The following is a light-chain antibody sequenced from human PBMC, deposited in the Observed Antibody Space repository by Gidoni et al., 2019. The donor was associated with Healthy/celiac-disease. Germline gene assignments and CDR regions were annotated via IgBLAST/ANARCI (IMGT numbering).Light chain of an antibody. CDR1: QSVLYSSNNKNY. CDR3: QQYYSTPPA. CDR2: WAS. Sequence: DIVMTQSPDSLAVSLGERANINCKSSQSVLYSSNNKNYLAWYQQKPGQPPKLLIYWASTRESGVPDRFSGSGSGTDFTLTISSLQAEDVAVYYCQQYYSTPPAFXXXTKLEIK. J-gene: IGKJ2*01. V-gene: IGKV4-1*01.